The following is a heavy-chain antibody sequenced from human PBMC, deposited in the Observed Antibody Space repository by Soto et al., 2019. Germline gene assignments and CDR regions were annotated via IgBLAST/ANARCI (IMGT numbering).Heavy chain of an antibody. V-gene: IGHV4-39*01. Sequence: QLQLQESGPGLVKPSETLSLTCTVSGGSISSTYYYWGWIRQPPGKGLEWIGTIYYSGTTYYNPSLTCRVTISVDTSKNQFSLRLSSVTAADTAVYYCARHDSSGWSYYFDFWGQGTLVTVSS. D-gene: IGHD6-19*01. CDR3: ARHDSSGWSYYFDF. CDR1: GGSISSTYYY. J-gene: IGHJ4*02. CDR2: IYYSGTT.